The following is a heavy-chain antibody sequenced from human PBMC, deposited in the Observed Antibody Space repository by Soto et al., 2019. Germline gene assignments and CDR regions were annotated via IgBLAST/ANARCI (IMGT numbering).Heavy chain of an antibody. Sequence: QVQLVQSGAEVKKPGASVKVSCTFTSYDINWVRQATGQGLEWMAWMNPNSGNTRYAQKFQGRVTMTRNTSNFTAYMELSSLRSEDTAVYYCARGPGSSDWRFSYYYMDVWDQGTTVTVSS. CDR1: FTSYD. CDR3: ARGPGSSDWRFSYYYMDV. V-gene: IGHV1-8*01. D-gene: IGHD6-19*01. CDR2: MNPNSGNT. J-gene: IGHJ6*02.